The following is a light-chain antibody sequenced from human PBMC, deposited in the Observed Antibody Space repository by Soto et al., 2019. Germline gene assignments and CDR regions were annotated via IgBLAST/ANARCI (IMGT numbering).Light chain of an antibody. J-gene: IGKJ1*01. V-gene: IGKV3-15*01. CDR1: ESVSSN. CDR2: GAS. CDR3: QQYNKWRT. Sequence: EIVMTQSPATLSVSPGERATLSCRASESVSSNLACYQQKPGQAPRLLIYGASTRATGIPARISGSGSGTEFTLTISSLQSEDFAVYYCQQYNKWRTFGQGTKVDI.